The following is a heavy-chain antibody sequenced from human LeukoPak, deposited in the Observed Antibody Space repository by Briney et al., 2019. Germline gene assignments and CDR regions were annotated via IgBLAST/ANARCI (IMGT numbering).Heavy chain of an antibody. Sequence: PSETLSLTCTVSGDSISGSAFHWGWIRQPPGKELEWIGMIYKSGGTNSNPSLKSRVTISMDTSKNQLSLKLTSVTAADTAVYYCARDIGDFDGRGYYYGSVFGYWGQGTLVTVSS. J-gene: IGHJ4*02. CDR1: GDSISGSAFH. V-gene: IGHV4-39*07. CDR2: IYKSGGT. D-gene: IGHD3-10*01. CDR3: ARDIGDFDGRGYYYGSVFGY.